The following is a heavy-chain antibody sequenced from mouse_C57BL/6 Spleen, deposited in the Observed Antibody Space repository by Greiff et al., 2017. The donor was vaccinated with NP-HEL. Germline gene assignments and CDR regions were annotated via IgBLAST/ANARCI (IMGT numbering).Heavy chain of an antibody. CDR1: GFTFTDYY. D-gene: IGHD1-1*02. CDR3: ERYIGSWGYFDV. V-gene: IGHV7-3*01. Sequence: EVHLVESGGGLVQPGGSLSLSCAASGFTFTDYYMSWVRQPPGKALEWLGFIRNKANGYTTEYSASVKGRFTISRDNSQSILYLQMKDLRAEDSATDYFERYIGSWGYFDVWGTGTTVTVSS. CDR2: IRNKANGYTT. J-gene: IGHJ1*03.